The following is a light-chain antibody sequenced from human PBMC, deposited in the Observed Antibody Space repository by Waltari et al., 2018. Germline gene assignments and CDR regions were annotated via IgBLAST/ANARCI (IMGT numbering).Light chain of an antibody. V-gene: IGLV2-14*01. CDR2: EVS. J-gene: IGLJ2*01. Sequence: SAVTQPASASLSPGQSITISCTRSRRAIGDYADVSWYQHRPTKDPKLRIHEVSSRPSGVFNRFSGSKSGNTASLTISGLQAEDEATYYCASFTDTRNLVFGGGTKLTVL. CDR3: ASFTDTRNLV. CDR1: RRAIGDYAD.